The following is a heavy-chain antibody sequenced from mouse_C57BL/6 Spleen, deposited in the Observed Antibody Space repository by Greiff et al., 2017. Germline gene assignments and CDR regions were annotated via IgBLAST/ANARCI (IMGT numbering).Heavy chain of an antibody. CDR3: ARVPGDY. CDR1: GYSFTGYY. J-gene: IGHJ2*01. CDR2: INPSTGGT. Sequence: EVQLQQSGPELVKPGASVKISCKASGYSFTGYYINWVKQSPEKSLEWIGEINPSTGGTTYNQKFKAKATLTVDKSSSTAYMQLKSLTSEDSAVXYCARVPGDYWGQGTTLTVSS. V-gene: IGHV1-42*01.